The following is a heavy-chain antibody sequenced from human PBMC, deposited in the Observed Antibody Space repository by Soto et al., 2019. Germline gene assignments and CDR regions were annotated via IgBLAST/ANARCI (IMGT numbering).Heavy chain of an antibody. V-gene: IGHV3-15*07. J-gene: IGHJ6*02. Sequence: EVQLVESAEGLVKPGGSLRLSCVASGFSFNEAWMNWVRQAPGQGLEWVGRIKTSAGGGATNYAAPVQGRFTISRDDSKNTLYLHMNSLRTEDTAIYYCTTGSVEGIWGQGTTVIVSS. CDR3: TTGSVEGI. CDR1: GFSFNEAW. CDR2: IKTSAGGGAT. D-gene: IGHD2-15*01.